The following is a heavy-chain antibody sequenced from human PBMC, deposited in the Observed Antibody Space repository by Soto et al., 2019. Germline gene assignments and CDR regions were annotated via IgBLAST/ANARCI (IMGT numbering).Heavy chain of an antibody. Sequence: PSETLSLTCAVYGGSFSGYYWNWIRQPPGKGLEWIGEINHSGSTNYNPSLKGRVTISVDTSKNQFSLKVDSVSAADTAVYYCARNLGDYPNYWGQGTLVTVSS. CDR2: INHSGST. J-gene: IGHJ4*02. V-gene: IGHV4-34*01. CDR3: ARNLGDYPNY. D-gene: IGHD4-17*01. CDR1: GGSFSGYY.